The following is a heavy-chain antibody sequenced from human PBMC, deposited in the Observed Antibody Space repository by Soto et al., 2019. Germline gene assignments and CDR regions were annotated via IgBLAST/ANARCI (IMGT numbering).Heavy chain of an antibody. V-gene: IGHV4-39*01. CDR1: GGSISSSSYY. D-gene: IGHD6-19*01. CDR3: ARLAVAGNFDY. J-gene: IGHJ4*02. Sequence: QLQLQESGPGLVKPSETLSLTCTVSGGSISSSSYYWGWIRQPPGKGLEWIGSIYYSGSTYYNPSLMRRVTICGDTSKNQCSLKLCSVTAADTAVYYCARLAVAGNFDYWGQGTLVTVSS. CDR2: IYYSGST.